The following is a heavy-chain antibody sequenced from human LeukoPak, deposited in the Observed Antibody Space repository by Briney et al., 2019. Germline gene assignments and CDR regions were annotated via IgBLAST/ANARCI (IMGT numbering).Heavy chain of an antibody. CDR3: ARGSTWLWHFDL. J-gene: IGHJ2*01. CDR2: IDNSGRT. D-gene: IGHD2-2*01. Sequence: IPSETLSLTCTVSGGSISSYYWSWIRQPPGKGLEWIGYIDNSGRTDFNPSLKSRITMSVDTSKNQVSLKVNSMTAADTAVYYCARGSTWLWHFDLWGRGTLVTVSS. CDR1: GGSISSYY. V-gene: IGHV4-59*08.